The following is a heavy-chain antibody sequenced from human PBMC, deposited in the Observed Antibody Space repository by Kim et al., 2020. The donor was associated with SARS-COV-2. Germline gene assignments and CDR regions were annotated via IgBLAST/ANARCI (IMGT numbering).Heavy chain of an antibody. CDR3: ARSRIWFQYSSSWYAGEVDDY. CDR2: INAGNGNT. D-gene: IGHD6-13*01. CDR1: GYTFTSYA. Sequence: ASVKVSCKASGYTFTSYAMHWVRQAPGQRLEWMGWINAGNGNTKYSQKFQGRVTITRDTSASTAYMELSSLRSEDTAVYYCARSRIWFQYSSSWYAGEVDDYWGQGTLVTVSS. J-gene: IGHJ4*02. V-gene: IGHV1-3*01.